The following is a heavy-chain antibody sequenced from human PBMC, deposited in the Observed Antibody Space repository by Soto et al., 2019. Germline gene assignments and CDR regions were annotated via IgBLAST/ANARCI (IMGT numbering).Heavy chain of an antibody. CDR3: ANGWTAEGYFEN. Sequence: PVGSLRLSCVASGCTFSSYAMSWVRQSPGKWLEWVSAISANGGTTYYIDSVKGRFTISRDNSKNTLYLQMNSLRAEDTAIYYCANGWTAEGYFENWGQGALVTVSS. CDR2: ISANGGTT. D-gene: IGHD2-21*02. J-gene: IGHJ4*02. V-gene: IGHV3-23*01. CDR1: GCTFSSYA.